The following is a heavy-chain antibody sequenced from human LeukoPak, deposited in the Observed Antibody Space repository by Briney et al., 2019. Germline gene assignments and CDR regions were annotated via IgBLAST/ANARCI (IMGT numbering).Heavy chain of an antibody. J-gene: IGHJ4*02. Sequence: PSETLSLTCTVSGGSISSYYWSWIRQPPGKGLEWIGYIYYSGSTNYNPSLKSRVTISVDTSKNQFSLKLSSVTAADTAVCYCARTHYGFDYWGQGTLVTVSS. CDR3: ARTHYGFDY. CDR1: GGSISSYY. CDR2: IYYSGST. V-gene: IGHV4-59*01. D-gene: IGHD3-10*01.